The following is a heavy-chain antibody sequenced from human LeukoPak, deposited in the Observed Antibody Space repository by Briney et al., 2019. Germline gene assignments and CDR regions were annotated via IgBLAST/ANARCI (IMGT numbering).Heavy chain of an antibody. D-gene: IGHD3-10*01. Sequence: GESLRISCKGSGYSFTSYWISWVRQMPGKGLEWVGRIDPSDSYTNYSPSFQGHVTISADKSISTAYLQWSSLKASDTAMYYCASGYYYGSGIRGRDAFDIWGQGTMVTVSS. CDR1: GYSFTSYW. CDR3: ASGYYYGSGIRGRDAFDI. J-gene: IGHJ3*02. V-gene: IGHV5-10-1*01. CDR2: IDPSDSYT.